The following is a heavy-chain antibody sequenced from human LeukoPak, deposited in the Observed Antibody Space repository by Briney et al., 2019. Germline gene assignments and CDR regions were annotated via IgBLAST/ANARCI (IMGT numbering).Heavy chain of an antibody. Sequence: ASVKVSCTASGYTFTRYYMHWVRQAPGQGLEWMGWINPNSGGTNYAQKFQGRVTMTRDTSISTAYMELSRLRSDDTAVYYCARRKVAATRNWFDPWGQGTLVTVSS. J-gene: IGHJ5*02. CDR3: ARRKVAATRNWFDP. V-gene: IGHV1-2*02. CDR2: INPNSGGT. CDR1: GYTFTRYY. D-gene: IGHD2-15*01.